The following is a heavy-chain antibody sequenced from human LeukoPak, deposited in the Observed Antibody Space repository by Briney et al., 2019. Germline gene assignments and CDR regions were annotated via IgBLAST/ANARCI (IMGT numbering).Heavy chain of an antibody. CDR1: GYTFTSYD. D-gene: IGHD3-3*01. Sequence: ASVKVSCKASGYTFTSYDINWVRQATGQGLEWMGWMNPNSGNTGYAQKFQGRVTITRNTSISTAYMELSSLRSEDTAVYYCARVYTSRWTTYDFWSGYTVDYWGQGTLVTVSS. J-gene: IGHJ4*02. V-gene: IGHV1-8*03. CDR2: MNPNSGNT. CDR3: ARVYTSRWTTYDFWSGYTVDY.